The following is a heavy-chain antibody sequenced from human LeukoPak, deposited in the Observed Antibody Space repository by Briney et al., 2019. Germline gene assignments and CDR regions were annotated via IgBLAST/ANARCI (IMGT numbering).Heavy chain of an antibody. CDR1: GFTFSSYG. J-gene: IGHJ5*02. Sequence: GRSLRLSCAASGFTFSSYGMHWVRQAPGKGLEWVSAISGSGGSTYYADSVKGRFTISRDNSKNTLYLQMNSLRAEDTAVYYCAKGRQWLVRVNWFDPWGQGTLVTVSS. CDR2: ISGSGGST. D-gene: IGHD6-19*01. CDR3: AKGRQWLVRVNWFDP. V-gene: IGHV3-23*01.